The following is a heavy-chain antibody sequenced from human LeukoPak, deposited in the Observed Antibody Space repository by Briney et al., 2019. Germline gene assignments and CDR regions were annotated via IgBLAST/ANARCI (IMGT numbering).Heavy chain of an antibody. CDR3: ARERGRGSYFGY. CDR1: GGSISSYY. J-gene: IGHJ4*02. V-gene: IGHV4-59*01. D-gene: IGHD3-16*01. CDR2: IYYSGST. Sequence: PSETLSLTCTVSGGSISSYYWSWIRQPPGKGLEWIGYIYYSGSTNYNPSLKSRVTISVDTSKNQFSLNLSSVTAADTAVYYCARERGRGSYFGYWGQGTLVTVSS.